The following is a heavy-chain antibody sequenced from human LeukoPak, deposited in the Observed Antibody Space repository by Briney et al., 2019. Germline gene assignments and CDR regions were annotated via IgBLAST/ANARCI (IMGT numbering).Heavy chain of an antibody. CDR2: ISYDGSNK. V-gene: IGHV3-30*18. CDR3: AKDAAEYYYDCSGYLNWFDP. CDR1: GFTFSSYG. D-gene: IGHD3-22*01. Sequence: GGSLRLSCAASGFTFSSYGMHWVRQAPGKGLEWVAVISYDGSNKYYADSVKGRFTISRDNSKNTLYLQMNSLRAEDTAVYYCAKDAAEYYYDCSGYLNWFDPWGQGTLVTVSS. J-gene: IGHJ5*02.